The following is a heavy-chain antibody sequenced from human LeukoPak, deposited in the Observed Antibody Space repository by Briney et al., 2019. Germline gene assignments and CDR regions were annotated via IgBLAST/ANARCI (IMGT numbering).Heavy chain of an antibody. CDR2: IYYSGNT. J-gene: IGHJ4*02. CDR3: ARRYSNYFFDY. V-gene: IGHV4-38-2*01. CDR1: GYSITNGYY. Sequence: SETLSLTCAVFGYSITNGYYWAWIRQSPGKGLEWIGNIYYSGNTYYNPSLKGRVTISVDTSKNQFSLMLSSVTAADTAVYYCARRYSNYFFDYWGQGTLVTVSS. D-gene: IGHD4-11*01.